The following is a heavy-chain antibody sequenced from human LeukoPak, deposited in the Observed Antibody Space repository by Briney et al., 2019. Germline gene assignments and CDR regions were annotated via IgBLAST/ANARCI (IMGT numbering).Heavy chain of an antibody. CDR3: ARTAVSSTNAHFDY. J-gene: IGHJ4*02. Sequence: PSETLSLTCTVSGGSMRSYSWSWLRLPPGKGLEWIGYIYYSGSTNYNPSLKSRVTISVVTSKNQFSLKLRSVTAADTAVYFWARTAVSSTNAHFDYWGQGTLVTVSS. V-gene: IGHV4-59*01. D-gene: IGHD2-8*01. CDR2: IYYSGST. CDR1: GGSMRSYS.